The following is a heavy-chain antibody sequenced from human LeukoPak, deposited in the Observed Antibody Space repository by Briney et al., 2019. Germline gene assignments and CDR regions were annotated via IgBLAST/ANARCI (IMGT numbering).Heavy chain of an antibody. D-gene: IGHD6-13*01. V-gene: IGHV4-34*01. CDR3: ASTLSWYSDYYFDY. Sequence: SETLPLTCAVYGGSFSGYYWSWIRQPPGKGLEWIGEINHSGSTNYNPSLKSRVTISVDTSKNQFSLKLSSVTAADTAVYYCASTLSWYSDYYFDYWGQGTLVTVSS. CDR1: GGSFSGYY. CDR2: INHSGST. J-gene: IGHJ4*02.